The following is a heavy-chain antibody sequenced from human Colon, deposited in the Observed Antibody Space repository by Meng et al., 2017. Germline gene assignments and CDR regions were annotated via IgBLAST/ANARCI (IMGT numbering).Heavy chain of an antibody. CDR3: ARYFYDSRGVTWFDP. CDR2: FYFSGNT. V-gene: IGHV4-30-4*01. D-gene: IGHD3-22*01. Sequence: QVHLQESGPGLVKPSQTLSLPCTFSGGSISSGDYYWSWSRQPPGKGLEWIGYFYFSGNTYYNPSLKSRVSISVDTSKNRFSLNLSSVTAADTAVYYCARYFYDSRGVTWFDPWGQGTLVTVSS. J-gene: IGHJ5*02. CDR1: GGSISSGDYY.